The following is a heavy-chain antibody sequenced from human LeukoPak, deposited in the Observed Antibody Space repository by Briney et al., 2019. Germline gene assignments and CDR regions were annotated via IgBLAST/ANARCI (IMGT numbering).Heavy chain of an antibody. Sequence: GGSLRLSCAASGFTFSSYWMHWVRQAPGKGLVWVARMNGDGSSTDYADSVKGRFTISRDYAKNTLYLQMNSLRVEDTAMYYCAKDRSPGWFDPWGQGILVTVSS. CDR2: MNGDGSST. D-gene: IGHD6-13*01. CDR1: GFTFSSYW. CDR3: AKDRSPGWFDP. V-gene: IGHV3-74*01. J-gene: IGHJ5*02.